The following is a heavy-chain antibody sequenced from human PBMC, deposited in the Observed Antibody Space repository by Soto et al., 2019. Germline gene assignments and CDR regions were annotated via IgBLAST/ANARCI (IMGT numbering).Heavy chain of an antibody. V-gene: IGHV3-23*01. CDR2: MSSSGDNT. D-gene: IGHD1-1*01. J-gene: IGHJ4*02. Sequence: GGSLRLSCAASGFSFSAYAMSWVRQAPGKGLEWVSTMSSSGDNTYYADSVKGRFTISRDNSKNMLSLQMSSLRAEDTAVYYCAKDPPTPPQPYWGQGSLVTVSS. CDR1: GFSFSAYA. CDR3: AKDPPTPPQPY.